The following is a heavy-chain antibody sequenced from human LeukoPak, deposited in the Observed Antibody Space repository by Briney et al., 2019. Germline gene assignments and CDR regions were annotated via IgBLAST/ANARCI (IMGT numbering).Heavy chain of an antibody. D-gene: IGHD1-26*01. CDR1: GYTFTGYY. J-gene: IGHJ3*02. V-gene: IGHV1-2*06. CDR2: INPNSGGT. Sequence: ASVKVSCKASGYTFTGYYMHWVRQAPGQGLEWMGRINPNSGGTNHAQKFQGRVTMTRDTSISTAYMELSRLRSDDTAVYYCARGRRVGATGRGDFDIWGQGTMVTVSS. CDR3: ARGRRVGATGRGDFDI.